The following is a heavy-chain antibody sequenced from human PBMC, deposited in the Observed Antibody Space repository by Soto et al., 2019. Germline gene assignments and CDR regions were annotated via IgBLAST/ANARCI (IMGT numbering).Heavy chain of an antibody. J-gene: IGHJ6*03. V-gene: IGHV3-15*01. CDR3: TTVASSSWLYYYYYYYMDV. CDR2: IKSKTDGGTT. D-gene: IGHD6-13*01. Sequence: GGSLRLSCAASGFTFSNAWMSWVRQAPGKGLEWVGRIKSKTDGGTTDYAAPVKGRFTISRDDSKNTLYLQMNSLKTEDTAVYYCTTVASSSWLYYYYYYYMDVWGKGTTVTVSS. CDR1: GFTFSNAW.